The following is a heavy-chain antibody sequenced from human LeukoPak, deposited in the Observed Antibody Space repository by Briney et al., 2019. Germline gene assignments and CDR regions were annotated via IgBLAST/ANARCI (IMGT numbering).Heavy chain of an antibody. Sequence: SETLSLTCTVSGGSIRSYYWSWIRQPPGKGLEWIGYIYYSGSTNYNPSLKSRVTISVDTSKNQFSLKLSSVTAADTAVYYCARGYRNYYYGSGSYWYWFDPWGQGTLVTVSS. D-gene: IGHD3-10*01. CDR2: IYYSGST. CDR1: GGSIRSYY. V-gene: IGHV4-59*01. CDR3: ARGYRNYYYGSGSYWYWFDP. J-gene: IGHJ5*02.